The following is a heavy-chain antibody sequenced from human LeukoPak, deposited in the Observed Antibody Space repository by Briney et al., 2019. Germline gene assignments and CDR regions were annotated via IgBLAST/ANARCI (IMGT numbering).Heavy chain of an antibody. Sequence: ASVKVSCKASGYTFTSYGINWVRQAPGHGPEWMGWISAYNGNTKYAQNLQGRVTMTTDTSTSTAYMELRSLRSDDTAVYYCARVRGGGRNWFDPWGQGTLVTVSS. J-gene: IGHJ5*02. V-gene: IGHV1-18*01. CDR1: GYTFTSYG. CDR3: ARVRGGGRNWFDP. CDR2: ISAYNGNT. D-gene: IGHD3-16*01.